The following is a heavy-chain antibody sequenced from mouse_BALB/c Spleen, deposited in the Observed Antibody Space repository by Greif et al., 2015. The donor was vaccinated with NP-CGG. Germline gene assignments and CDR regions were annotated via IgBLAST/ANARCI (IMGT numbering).Heavy chain of an antibody. J-gene: IGHJ4*01. Sequence: EVQLVESGGGLVQPGGSRKLSCAASGFTFSSFGMHWVRHAPEKGLEWVAYISSGSSTIYYADTVKGRFTISSDNPKNTLFLQMSSLRSEDTAMYYFARPTGGYAMDYWGQGNSVTVSS. CDR1: GFTFSSFG. CDR3: ARPTGGYAMDY. CDR2: ISSGSSTI. D-gene: IGHD4-1*02. V-gene: IGHV5-17*02.